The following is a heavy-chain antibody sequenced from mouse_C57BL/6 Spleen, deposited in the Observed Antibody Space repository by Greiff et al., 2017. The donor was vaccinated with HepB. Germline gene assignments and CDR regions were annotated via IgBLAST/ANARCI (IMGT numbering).Heavy chain of an antibody. CDR3: ARYDAYPNFDV. J-gene: IGHJ1*03. CDR1: GYTFTSYG. Sequence: VQLQQSGAELARPGASVKLSCKASGYTFTSYGISWVKQRTGQGLEWIGEIYPRSGNTYYNEKFKGKATLTADKSSSTAYMEHRSLTSEDAAVYFCARYDAYPNFDVWGTGTTVTVSS. CDR2: IYPRSGNT. D-gene: IGHD2-3*01. V-gene: IGHV1-81*01.